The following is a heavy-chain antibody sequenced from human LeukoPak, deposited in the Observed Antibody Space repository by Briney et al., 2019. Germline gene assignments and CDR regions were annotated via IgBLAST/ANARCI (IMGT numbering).Heavy chain of an antibody. V-gene: IGHV4-59*01. CDR3: AKSDYYDSSGYNYYYYGMDV. CDR2: ISDSGST. CDR1: GGSISSYY. J-gene: IGHJ6*02. D-gene: IGHD3-22*01. Sequence: SETLSLTCTVSGGSISSYYWSWTRQPPGKGLEWIGYISDSGSTKYNPALKSRVTISADTSKNQFSLTLSSVTAADTAMYYCAKSDYYDSSGYNYYYYGMDVWGQGTTVTVSS.